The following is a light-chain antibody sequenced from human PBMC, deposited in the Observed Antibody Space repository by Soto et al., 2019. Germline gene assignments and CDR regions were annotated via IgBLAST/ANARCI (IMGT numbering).Light chain of an antibody. CDR2: DAS. Sequence: IVLTQSPVTLALSPEESAVLSCRASQSVSTSLAWYQHKPGQAPRLFIYDASKRAPGIPARFTGSGSGTDFTLTISSLETEDIAVYYCQVRDVWPSFGQGTKVEIK. CDR3: QVRDVWPS. J-gene: IGKJ1*01. CDR1: QSVSTS. V-gene: IGKV3-11*01.